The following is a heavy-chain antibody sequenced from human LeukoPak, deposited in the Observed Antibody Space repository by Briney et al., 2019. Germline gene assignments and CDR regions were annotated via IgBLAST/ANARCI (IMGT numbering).Heavy chain of an antibody. Sequence: PSETLSLTCTVSGGSINNYYWSWIRQPPGKGLEWIGYIYYSGSTNYSPSLKTRVTISLDTSRNQFSLKLNSVTAADTAVYYCAKSNGYGLVDIWGQGTMVTVSS. CDR3: AKSNGYGLVDI. D-gene: IGHD3-10*01. CDR1: GGSINNYY. CDR2: IYYSGST. V-gene: IGHV4-59*12. J-gene: IGHJ3*02.